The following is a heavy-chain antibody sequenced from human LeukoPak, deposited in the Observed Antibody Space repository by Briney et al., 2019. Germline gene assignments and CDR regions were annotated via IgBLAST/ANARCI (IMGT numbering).Heavy chain of an antibody. Sequence: GGSLRLSWAASGFTFSDYYMTWIRQAPGKGLEWVSYISGVASDIYYGDSVKGRFTISRDNAKNSVYLQMNSVRAEDTAVYYCARGGALGMDVWGQGTTVTVSS. D-gene: IGHD1-26*01. J-gene: IGHJ6*02. CDR2: ISGVASDI. CDR3: ARGGALGMDV. V-gene: IGHV3-11*01. CDR1: GFTFSDYY.